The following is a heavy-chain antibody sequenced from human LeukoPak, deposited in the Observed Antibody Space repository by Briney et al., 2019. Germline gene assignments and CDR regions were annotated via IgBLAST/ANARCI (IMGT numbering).Heavy chain of an antibody. J-gene: IGHJ5*02. CDR2: INPSGGST. D-gene: IGHD2-2*01. Sequence: GASVKVSCKASGYTFTSYYMHWVRQAPGQGLEWMGIINPSGGSTSYAQKFQGRVTMTRDTSTSTVYMELSSLRSEDTAVYYCARDALPSIVVVPAAMVDWFDPWGQGTLVTVSP. CDR3: ARDALPSIVVVPAAMVDWFDP. CDR1: GYTFTSYY. V-gene: IGHV1-46*01.